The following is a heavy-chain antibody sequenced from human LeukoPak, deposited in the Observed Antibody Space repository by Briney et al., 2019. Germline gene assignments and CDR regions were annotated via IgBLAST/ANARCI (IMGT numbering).Heavy chain of an antibody. V-gene: IGHV3-21*01. CDR2: ISSSSSYI. CDR1: GFTFSTKW. CDR3: AREYYYDSRAPGAFDI. D-gene: IGHD3-22*01. Sequence: GGSLRLSCAASGFTFSTKWMHWVRQAPGKGLEWVSSISSSSSYIYYADSVKGRFTISRDNAKNSLYLQMNSLRAEDTAVYYCAREYYYDSRAPGAFDIWGQGTMVTVSS. J-gene: IGHJ3*02.